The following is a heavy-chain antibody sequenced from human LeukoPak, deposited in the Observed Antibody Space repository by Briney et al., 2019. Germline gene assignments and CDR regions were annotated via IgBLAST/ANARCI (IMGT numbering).Heavy chain of an antibody. D-gene: IGHD3-9*01. Sequence: GGSLRLSCSASGFTFSDYYMSWIRQAPGKWLEWVSYISSSGSTIYYADSVKGRFTISRDNAKNSLYLQMNSLRAEDTAVYYCASDILTGYYIRGSPGFDVWGKGTTVTVSS. CDR2: ISSSGSTI. CDR1: GFTFSDYY. CDR3: ASDILTGYYIRGSPGFDV. J-gene: IGHJ6*04. V-gene: IGHV3-11*01.